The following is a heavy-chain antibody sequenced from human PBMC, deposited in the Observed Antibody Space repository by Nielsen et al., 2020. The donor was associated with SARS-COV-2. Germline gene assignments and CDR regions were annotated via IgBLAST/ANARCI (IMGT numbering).Heavy chain of an antibody. D-gene: IGHD6-13*01. CDR2: ISYDGSNK. Sequence: GESLKISCAASGFTFSSYAMHWVRQAPGKGLGWVAVISYDGSNKYYADSVKGRFTISRDNSKNTLYLQMNSLRAEDTAVYYCARGGFAAALAFDIWGQGTMVTVSS. V-gene: IGHV3-30-3*01. CDR3: ARGGFAAALAFDI. J-gene: IGHJ3*02. CDR1: GFTFSSYA.